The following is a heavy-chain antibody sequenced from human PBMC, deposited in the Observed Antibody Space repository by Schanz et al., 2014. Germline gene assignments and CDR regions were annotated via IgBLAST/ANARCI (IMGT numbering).Heavy chain of an antibody. CDR2: IDPNSGGT. J-gene: IGHJ4*02. V-gene: IGHV1-2*02. Sequence: QVQLVHSGAEVKKPGSSVKVSCKASGNTLSAYYIHWIRQAPGQGLEWMGWIDPNSGGTNYAQNFQGRVTMTRDTSITTAYMDLSRLTSDDTAVYYCARVYRWQHILGHFDSWGQGSLVTVSS. CDR3: ARVYRWQHILGHFDS. CDR1: GNTLSAYY. D-gene: IGHD6-13*01.